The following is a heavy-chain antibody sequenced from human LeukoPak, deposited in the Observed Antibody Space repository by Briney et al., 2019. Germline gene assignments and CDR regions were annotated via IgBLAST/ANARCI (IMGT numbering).Heavy chain of an antibody. CDR1: GFTFINAW. CDR3: ARLSAYYYGSYFYYYMDV. D-gene: IGHD3-10*01. CDR2: IRQDESER. J-gene: IGHJ6*03. Sequence: SGGSLRLSCAASGFTFINAWMTWVRQLPGKGPEWVANIRQDESERYFADSVKGRFTISRDNAKKSVYLHMSSLRAEDTALYYCARLSAYYYGSYFYYYMDVWGKGTTVTVSS. V-gene: IGHV3-7*01.